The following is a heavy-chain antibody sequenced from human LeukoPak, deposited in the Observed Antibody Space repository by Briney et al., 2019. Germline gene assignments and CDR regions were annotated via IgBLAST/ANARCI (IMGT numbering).Heavy chain of an antibody. V-gene: IGHV3-9*03. CDR3: ARATPVGAFDI. D-gene: IGHD4-23*01. Sequence: GGSLRLSCAASGFTFDDYAMNWVRQAPGKGLEWVSGISWNSGSIGYADSVKGRFTISRDNAKNSLYLQMNSLRAEDMALYYCARATPVGAFDIWGQGTMVTVSS. CDR2: ISWNSGSI. J-gene: IGHJ3*02. CDR1: GFTFDDYA.